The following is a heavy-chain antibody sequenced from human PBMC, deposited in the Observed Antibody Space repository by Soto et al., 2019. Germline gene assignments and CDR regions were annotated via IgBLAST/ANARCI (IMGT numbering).Heavy chain of an antibody. CDR1: GFTFSSFG. J-gene: IGHJ6*02. CDR3: AKVMRVDV. CDR2: ISGAGSST. V-gene: IGHV3-23*01. Sequence: PGGSLRLSCVGSGFTFSSFGLSWVRQAPGKELEWVSGISGAGSSTYYADSVKGRFTISRDNSKNTLYLQMNSLRTDDSAVYYCAKVMRVDVWGQGTTVTVS.